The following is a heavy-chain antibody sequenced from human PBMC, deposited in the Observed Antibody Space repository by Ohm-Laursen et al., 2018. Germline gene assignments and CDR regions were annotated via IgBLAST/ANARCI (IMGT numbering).Heavy chain of an antibody. CDR3: ARDLAGWFDP. V-gene: IGHV4-4*07. CDR2: IYTSGST. J-gene: IGHJ5*02. CDR1: GASITSYY. Sequence: GTLSLTCTVSGASITSYYWSWIRQPAGEGLEWIGRIYTSGSTNYNPSLKSRVTISIDTSKNQFSLKLNSVTAADTAVYYCARDLAGWFDPWGQGTLVTVSS. D-gene: IGHD6-19*01.